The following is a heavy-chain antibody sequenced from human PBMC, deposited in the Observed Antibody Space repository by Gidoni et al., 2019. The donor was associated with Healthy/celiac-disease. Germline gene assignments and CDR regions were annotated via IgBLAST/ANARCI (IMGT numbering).Heavy chain of an antibody. V-gene: IGHV1-69*08. J-gene: IGHJ3*02. CDR2: IIPILGIA. CDR1: GGTFRSYT. CDR3: ARDLWSGYPWDAFDI. D-gene: IGHD3-3*01. Sequence: QVQLVQSGAEVKKPGSSVKVSCKASGGTFRSYTISWVRQAPGQGLEWMGRIIPILGIANYAQKFQGRVTITADKSTSTAYMELSSLRSEDTAVYYCARDLWSGYPWDAFDIWGQGTMVTVSS.